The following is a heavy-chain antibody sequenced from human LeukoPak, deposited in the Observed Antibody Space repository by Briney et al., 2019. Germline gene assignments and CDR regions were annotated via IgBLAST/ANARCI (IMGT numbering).Heavy chain of an antibody. V-gene: IGHV1-69*04. CDR3: ARATTVTNGFDP. CDR1: GGTFSSYA. J-gene: IGHJ5*02. CDR2: IIPILGIA. Sequence: GSSVKVSCKASGGTFSSYAISWVRQAPGQGLEWMGRIIPILGIANYAQKFQGRVTITADKSTSTAYMELSSLRSEDTAVYYCARATTVTNGFDPWGQGTLVTASS. D-gene: IGHD4-17*01.